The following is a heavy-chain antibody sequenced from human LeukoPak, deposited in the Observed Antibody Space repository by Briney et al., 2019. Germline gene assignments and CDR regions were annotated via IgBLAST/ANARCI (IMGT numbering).Heavy chain of an antibody. J-gene: IGHJ5*02. CDR3: AGVGYDFWSGYDNWFDP. CDR2: ISYDGSNK. D-gene: IGHD3-3*01. V-gene: IGHV3-30-3*01. CDR1: GFTFSSYA. Sequence: GGSLRLSCAASGFTFSSYAMHWVRQAPGKGLEWVAVISYDGSNKYYADSVKGRFTISRDNSKNTLYLQMNSLRAEDTAVYYCAGVGYDFWSGYDNWFDPWGQGTLVTVSS.